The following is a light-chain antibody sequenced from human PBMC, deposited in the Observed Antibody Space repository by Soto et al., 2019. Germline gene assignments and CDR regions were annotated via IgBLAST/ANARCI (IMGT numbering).Light chain of an antibody. CDR1: QSVGSY. CDR3: QQRTDWPLT. V-gene: IGKV3-11*01. J-gene: IGKJ4*01. CDR2: DAS. Sequence: ETVLTQSPATLSLSPGQRATFSCRASQSVGSYLAWYQQKPGQAPRLLIYDASNRATGIPARFSGSGSGTDFTLIITSLEPEDFAVYFCQQRTDWPLTFGGGTKVDIK.